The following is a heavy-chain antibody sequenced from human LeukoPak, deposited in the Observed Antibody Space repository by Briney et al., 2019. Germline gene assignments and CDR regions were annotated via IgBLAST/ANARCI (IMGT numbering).Heavy chain of an antibody. Sequence: SETLSLTCTVSGGSISSYYWSWIRQPPGKGLEWVGYIYYSGSTNYNPSLKSRVTISVDTSKNQFSLKLSSVTAADTAVYYCARHLSSGYYVDAFDIWGQGTMVTVSS. J-gene: IGHJ3*02. D-gene: IGHD3-22*01. V-gene: IGHV4-59*01. CDR2: IYYSGST. CDR1: GGSISSYY. CDR3: ARHLSSGYYVDAFDI.